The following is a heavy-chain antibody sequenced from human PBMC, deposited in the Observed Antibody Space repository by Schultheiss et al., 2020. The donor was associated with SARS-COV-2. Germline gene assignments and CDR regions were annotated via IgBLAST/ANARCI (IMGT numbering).Heavy chain of an antibody. D-gene: IGHD6-19*01. CDR3: ATWYSSGFDY. CDR1: GFSLTDLS. V-gene: IGHV1-24*01. Sequence: ASVKVSCKVSGFSLTDLSMHWVRQAPGKGLEWMGGFDPEDGETIYAQKFQGRVTMTEDTSTDTAYMELSSLRSEDTAVYYCATWYSSGFDYWGQGTLVTVSS. CDR2: FDPEDGET. J-gene: IGHJ4*02.